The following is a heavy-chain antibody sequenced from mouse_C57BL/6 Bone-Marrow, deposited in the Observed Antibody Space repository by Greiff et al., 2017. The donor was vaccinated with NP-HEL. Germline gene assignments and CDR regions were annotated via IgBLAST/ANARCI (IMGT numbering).Heavy chain of an antibody. CDR1: GYTFTSYW. CDR2: IHPNSGST. V-gene: IGHV1-64*01. CDR3: ARSRQLRFPFAY. J-gene: IGHJ3*01. Sequence: QVHVKQSGAELVKPGASVKLSCKASGYTFTSYWMHWVKQRPGQGLEWIGMIHPNSGSTNYNEKFKSKATLTVDKSSSTAYMQLSSLTSEDSAVYYCARSRQLRFPFAYWGQGTLVTVSA. D-gene: IGHD3-2*02.